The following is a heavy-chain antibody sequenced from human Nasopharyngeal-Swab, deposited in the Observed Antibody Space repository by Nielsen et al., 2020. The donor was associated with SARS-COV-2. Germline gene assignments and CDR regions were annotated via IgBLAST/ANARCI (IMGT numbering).Heavy chain of an antibody. J-gene: IGHJ4*02. Sequence: GESLKISCKGSGYRFTSYWIGWVRQMPGKGLEWMGIIYVADSDTRYSPSFQGHVTISADKSISTAYLQWSSLKASDTAMYYCARRGGYYYDSSGYYYGYWGQGTLVTVSS. CDR1: GYRFTSYW. V-gene: IGHV5-51*01. CDR2: IYVADSDT. CDR3: ARRGGYYYDSSGYYYGY. D-gene: IGHD3-22*01.